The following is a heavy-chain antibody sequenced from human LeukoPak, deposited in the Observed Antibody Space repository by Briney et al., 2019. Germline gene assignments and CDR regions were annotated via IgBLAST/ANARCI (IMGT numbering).Heavy chain of an antibody. Sequence: AETLSLPCTVSGGSISPYYWSWLRQPPGKGLEWIGYVYYSGSTNYNPSLKSRVTISVDTSKSQFSLKLTSVTAADTAVYYCARGGGSGRGNWFDPWGQGSLVIVSS. CDR1: GGSISPYY. CDR2: VYYSGST. V-gene: IGHV4-59*01. D-gene: IGHD3-10*01. J-gene: IGHJ5*02. CDR3: ARGGGSGRGNWFDP.